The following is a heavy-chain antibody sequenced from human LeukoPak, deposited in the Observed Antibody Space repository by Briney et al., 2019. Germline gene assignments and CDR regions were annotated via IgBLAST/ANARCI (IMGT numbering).Heavy chain of an antibody. Sequence: GGSLRLSCAASAFAFSTYTMTWVRLAPAPGKGLEWVSTITTSGGTYYADSVKGRLTISRDNSKNTLYLQMNSLRAEDTAVYYCAKNSPKPAGTYFQHCGQGTLVTVSS. CDR1: AFAFSTYT. D-gene: IGHD2-2*01. CDR2: ITTSGGT. V-gene: IGHV3-23*01. CDR3: AKNSPKPAGTYFQH. J-gene: IGHJ1*01.